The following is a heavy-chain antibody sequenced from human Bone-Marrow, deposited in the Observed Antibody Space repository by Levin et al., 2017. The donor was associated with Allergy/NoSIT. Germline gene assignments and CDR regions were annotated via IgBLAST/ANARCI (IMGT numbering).Heavy chain of an antibody. CDR3: ARDLRDGYNWGPLSPPHAFDS. CDR1: GGSISSGGYY. D-gene: IGHD5-24*01. CDR2: IYYSGST. Sequence: SETLSLTCTVSGGSISSGGYYWSWIRQHPGTGLEWIGYIYYSGSTYYNPSLKSRVTISVDTSKNQFSLKLSSVTAADTAVYYCARDLRDGYNWGPLSPPHAFDSWGQGTMVTVSS. J-gene: IGHJ3*02. V-gene: IGHV4-31*03.